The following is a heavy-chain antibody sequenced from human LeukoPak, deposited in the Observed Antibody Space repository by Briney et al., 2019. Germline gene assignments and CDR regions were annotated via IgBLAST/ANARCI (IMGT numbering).Heavy chain of an antibody. D-gene: IGHD4-23*01. CDR3: ARESYYGGNSDY. CDR1: GFTFSSHS. V-gene: IGHV3-21*01. Sequence: PGGSLRLSCAASGFTFSSHSMNWVRQAPGKGLEWVSSISSSSSYIYYADSVKGRFTISRDNAKNSLYLQMNSLRAEDTAVYYCARESYYGGNSDYWGQGTLVTVSS. J-gene: IGHJ4*02. CDR2: ISSSSSYI.